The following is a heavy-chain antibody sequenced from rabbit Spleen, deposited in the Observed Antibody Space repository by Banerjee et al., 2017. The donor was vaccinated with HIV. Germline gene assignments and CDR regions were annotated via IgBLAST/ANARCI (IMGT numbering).Heavy chain of an antibody. Sequence: QLKETGGGLVQPGGSLTLSCKASGFDFSSYYMTWVRQAPGKGLEWIGYFDPVFGSTYYASWVNGRFSISRENAQNTVFLQMTSLTAADTATYFCARDGAGGSYFALWGPGTLVTVS. J-gene: IGHJ6*01. D-gene: IGHD8-1*01. V-gene: IGHV1S7*01. CDR1: GFDFSSYY. CDR2: FDPVFGST. CDR3: ARDGAGGSYFAL.